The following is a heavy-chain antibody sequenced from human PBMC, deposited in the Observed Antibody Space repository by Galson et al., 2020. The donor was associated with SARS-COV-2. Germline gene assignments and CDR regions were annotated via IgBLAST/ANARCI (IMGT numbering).Heavy chain of an antibody. CDR3: ARIHRGKVDPFDI. J-gene: IGHJ3*02. CDR1: GDSISNRDTYY. Sequence: PQTLSPTSTVSGDSISNRDTYYCTWVRQPPEKGLEWIGCASHSGTTYYNPSLKSRILLPVDTSNNQFSLKLSSLTAADTAVYYCARIHRGKVDPFDIWGQGTVVTVSS. V-gene: IGHV4-39*01. CDR2: ASHSGTT. D-gene: IGHD3-16*01.